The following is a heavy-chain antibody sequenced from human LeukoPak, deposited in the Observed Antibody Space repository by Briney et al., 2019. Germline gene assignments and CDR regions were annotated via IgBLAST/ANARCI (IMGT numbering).Heavy chain of an antibody. J-gene: IGHJ4*02. V-gene: IGHV3-7*04. CDR2: MDQDGSEK. CDR3: ARDRGYSTFDF. CDR1: GFTFSRYW. D-gene: IGHD5-24*01. Sequence: GGSLRLSCAASGFTFSRYWMSWVRQAPGKGLEWVANMDQDGSEKNYVDSVKGRSTISRDNAKSSVFLQMNSLRVEDTAVYYCARDRGYSTFDFWGQGTLVCVSS.